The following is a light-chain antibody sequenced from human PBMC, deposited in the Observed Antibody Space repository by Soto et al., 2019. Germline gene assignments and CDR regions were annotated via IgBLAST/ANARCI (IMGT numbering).Light chain of an antibody. CDR1: QSVWSSY. CDR3: QQYASLYT. V-gene: IGKV3-20*01. CDR2: AAS. J-gene: IGKJ2*01. Sequence: EIVLTQSPGTLSLSPGERATLSCRASQSVWSSYLAWYQHKPGQAPRLLIYAASRRATGIPDRFSGSGSGTDFTLTISRLEPEDFAVYFCQQYASLYTFGQGTKVEIK.